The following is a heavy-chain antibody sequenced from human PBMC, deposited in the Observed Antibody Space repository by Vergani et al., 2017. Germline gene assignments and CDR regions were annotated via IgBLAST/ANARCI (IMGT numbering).Heavy chain of an antibody. CDR2: IYTSGST. J-gene: IGHJ6*02. V-gene: IGHV4-4*07. CDR1: GGSISSYY. CDR3: ARETDDYGDYWLRYYYDYGMDV. D-gene: IGHD4-17*01. Sequence: QVQLQESGPGLVKPSETLSLTCTVSGGSISSYYWSWIRQPAGKGLEWIGRIYTSGSTNYNPSLKSRVTMSVDTSKNQFSLQLSSVTAADTAVYYCARETDDYGDYWLRYYYDYGMDVWGQGTTVTVSS.